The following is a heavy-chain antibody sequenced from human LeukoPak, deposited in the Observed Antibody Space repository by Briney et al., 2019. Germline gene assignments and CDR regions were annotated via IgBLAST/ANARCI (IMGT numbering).Heavy chain of an antibody. Sequence: ASVKVSCKASGYTFTSYGISWVRQAPGQGLEWMGRISAYNGNTNYAQKLQGRVTMTTDTSTSTAYMELRSLRSDDAAVYYCAREAYDFWSGYPSIFDYWGQGTLVTVSS. CDR3: AREAYDFWSGYPSIFDY. V-gene: IGHV1-18*01. CDR2: ISAYNGNT. D-gene: IGHD3-3*01. CDR1: GYTFTSYG. J-gene: IGHJ4*02.